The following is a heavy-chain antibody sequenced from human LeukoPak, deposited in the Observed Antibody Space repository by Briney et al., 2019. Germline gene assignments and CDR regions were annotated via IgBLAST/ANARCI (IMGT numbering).Heavy chain of an antibody. CDR1: GFTFSSDA. CDR2: ISGSGGST. V-gene: IGHV3-23*01. D-gene: IGHD6-13*01. CDR3: AKDMMNRVYLSQH. J-gene: IGHJ1*01. Sequence: GGSLRLSCAASGFTFSSDAMSWVRQAPGKGLEWVSAISGSGGSTYYADSVKGRFTISRDNSKNTLYLQMNSLRAEDTAVYYCAKDMMNRVYLSQHWGQGTLVTVSS.